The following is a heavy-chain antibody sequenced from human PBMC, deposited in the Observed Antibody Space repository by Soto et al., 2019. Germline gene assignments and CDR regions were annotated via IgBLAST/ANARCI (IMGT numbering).Heavy chain of an antibody. CDR1: GDSVSSNSAA. Sequence: KQSQTLSLTCAISGDSVSSNSAAWNWIRQSPSRGLEWLGRTYYRSKWYNDYAVSVKSRITINPDTSKNQFSLQLNSVTPEDTAVYYCARVGADGLKSRGRIAVDRGYFDYWGQGTLVTVSS. D-gene: IGHD6-19*01. J-gene: IGHJ4*02. V-gene: IGHV6-1*01. CDR3: ARVGADGLKSRGRIAVDRGYFDY. CDR2: TYYRSKWYN.